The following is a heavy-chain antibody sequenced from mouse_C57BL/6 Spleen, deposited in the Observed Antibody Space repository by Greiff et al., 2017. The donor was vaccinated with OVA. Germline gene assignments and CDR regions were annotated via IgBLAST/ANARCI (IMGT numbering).Heavy chain of an antibody. Sequence: QVQLQQSGTELVKPGASVKLSCKASGYTFTSYWMHWVKQRPGQGLEWIGNINPSNGGTNYNEKFKSKATLTVDKSSSTAYMQLSSLTSEDSAVYYCARVTTVVPWYFDVWGTGTTVTVSS. CDR3: ARVTTVVPWYFDV. V-gene: IGHV1-53*01. D-gene: IGHD1-1*01. J-gene: IGHJ1*03. CDR1: GYTFTSYW. CDR2: INPSNGGT.